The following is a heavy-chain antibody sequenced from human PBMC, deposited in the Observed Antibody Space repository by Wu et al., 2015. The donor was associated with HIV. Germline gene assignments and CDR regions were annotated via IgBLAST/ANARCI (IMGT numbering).Heavy chain of an antibody. CDR3: ARDPRVRGVPGAFDI. Sequence: QVQLVQSGGEAKKPGASVKVSCKASGYTFTNYDINWVRQASGRGLDWMGWMNPKTGNTGYAQKFQGRVTFTRNTSMSTAYMELSSLRSEDTAVYYCARDPRVRGVPGAFDIWGQGTMVTVSS. D-gene: IGHD3-10*01. CDR1: GYTFTNYD. J-gene: IGHJ3*02. CDR2: MNPKTGNT. V-gene: IGHV1-8*01.